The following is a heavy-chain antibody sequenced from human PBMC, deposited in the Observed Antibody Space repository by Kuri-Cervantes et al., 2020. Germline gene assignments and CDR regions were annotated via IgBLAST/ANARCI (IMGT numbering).Heavy chain of an antibody. CDR2: IYYSGST. CDR3: AKPKNIVVVVAGD. Sequence: SETLSLTCSVSGGSISSTSYYWGWIRQSPGKGLEWIGSIYYSGSTHYNPSLRSRVTISVDTSKNQFSLKLSSVTAADTAVYYCAKPKNIVVVVAGDWGQGTLVTVSS. D-gene: IGHD2-15*01. CDR1: GGSISSTSYY. J-gene: IGHJ4*02. V-gene: IGHV4-39*07.